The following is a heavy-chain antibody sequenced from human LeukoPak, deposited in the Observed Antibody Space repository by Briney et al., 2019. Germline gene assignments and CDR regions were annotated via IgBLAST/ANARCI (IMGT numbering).Heavy chain of an antibody. CDR1: GFTFNDFA. D-gene: IGHD3-22*01. CDR2: ISSSSSYI. J-gene: IGHJ2*01. V-gene: IGHV3-21*01. CDR3: AREESYYDSSGLRPRNWYFDL. Sequence: GRSLRLSCAASGFTFNDFAMHWIRQAPGKGLEWVSSISSSSSYIYYADSVKGRFTISRDNAKNSLYLQMNSLRAEDTAVYYCAREESYYDSSGLRPRNWYFDLWGRGTLVTVSS.